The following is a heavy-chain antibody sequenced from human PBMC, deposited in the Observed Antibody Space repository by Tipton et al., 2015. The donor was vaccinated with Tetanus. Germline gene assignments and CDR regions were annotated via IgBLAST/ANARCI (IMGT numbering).Heavy chain of an antibody. V-gene: IGHV4-30-4*01. Sequence: TLSLTCTVSGGSISSGDYYWSWIRQPPGKGLERIGYIYYSGSTYYNPSLKSRVTISVDTSKNQFSLKLSSVTAADTAVYYCARGYYYDSSGYYFGNAFDIWGQGTMVTVSS. D-gene: IGHD3-22*01. J-gene: IGHJ3*02. CDR3: ARGYYYDSSGYYFGNAFDI. CDR2: IYYSGST. CDR1: GGSISSGDYY.